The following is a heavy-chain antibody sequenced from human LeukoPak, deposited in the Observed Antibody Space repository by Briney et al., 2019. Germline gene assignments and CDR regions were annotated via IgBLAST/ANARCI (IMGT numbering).Heavy chain of an antibody. CDR3: ARSIGAAGDFDY. J-gene: IGHJ4*02. Sequence: PGGSLRLSCEASGFNFHNFAMHWVRQAPGKGLEWVAVISNDERNKYYTDSVKGRFTISRDNAKNSLYLQMNSLRAEDTAVYYCARSIGAAGDFDYWGQGTLVTVSS. V-gene: IGHV3-30*04. CDR2: ISNDERNK. CDR1: GFNFHNFA. D-gene: IGHD6-13*01.